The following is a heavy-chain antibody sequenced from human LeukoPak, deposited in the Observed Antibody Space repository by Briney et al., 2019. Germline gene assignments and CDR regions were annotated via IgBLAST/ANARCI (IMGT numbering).Heavy chain of an antibody. CDR2: ISPDGSSE. J-gene: IGHJ4*02. CDR3: ARDLSPGIAVASTLDY. CDR1: GFNFRSYG. V-gene: IGHV3-30*03. Sequence: GGSLRLSCAASGFNFRSYGMHWVRQAPGKGLEWLALISPDGSSEYYTGSVKGRFTISRDNSKNTLYLQMNSLRPEDTGLYYCARDLSPGIAVASTLDYWGQGTLVTVSS. D-gene: IGHD6-19*01.